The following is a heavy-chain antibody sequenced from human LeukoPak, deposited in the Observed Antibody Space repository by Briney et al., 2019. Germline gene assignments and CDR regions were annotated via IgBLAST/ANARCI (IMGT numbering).Heavy chain of an antibody. Sequence: GASVKVSCKASGGTFSRYGITWVRQAPGQGLEWMGRIIPIFGTTNYAQKFQGRVTITTDESTSTAYMELSSLRSEDTAVFYCAGVSSVWNPALDYWGQGTLVTVSS. CDR3: AGVSSVWNPALDY. V-gene: IGHV1-69*05. J-gene: IGHJ4*02. D-gene: IGHD6-19*01. CDR1: GGTFSRYG. CDR2: IIPIFGTT.